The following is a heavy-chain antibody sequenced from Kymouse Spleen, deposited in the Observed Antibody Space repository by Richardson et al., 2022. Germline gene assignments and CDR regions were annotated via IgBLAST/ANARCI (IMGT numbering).Heavy chain of an antibody. V-gene: IGHV3-23*04. CDR3: AKDRGYGDYGLGYYYGMDV. Sequence: EVQLVESGGGLVQPGGSLRLSCAASGFTFSSYAMSWVRQAPGKGLEWVSAISGSGGSTYYADSVKGRFTISRDNSKNTLYLQMNSLRAEDTAVYYCAKDRGYGDYGLGYYYGMDVWGQGTTVTVSS. CDR1: GFTFSSYA. D-gene: IGHD4-17*01. CDR2: ISGSGGST. J-gene: IGHJ6*02.